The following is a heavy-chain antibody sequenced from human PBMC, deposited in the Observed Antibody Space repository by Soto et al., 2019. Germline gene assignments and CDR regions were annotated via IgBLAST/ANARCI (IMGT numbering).Heavy chain of an antibody. J-gene: IGHJ5*02. CDR2: MFYVGAT. D-gene: IGHD2-2*01. CDR3: ARVVRFCSSQSCRGRNCLHP. CDR1: GGSISSGDYY. Sequence: SETLSLTCSVSGGSISSGDYYWSWIRQPPGKGLEWIGYMFYVGATYYNPSLKSRVTISVDTSKNQFSLKLSSVTAADTAVYHCARVVRFCSSQSCRGRNCLHPCGQGTMVTVYS. V-gene: IGHV4-30-4*01.